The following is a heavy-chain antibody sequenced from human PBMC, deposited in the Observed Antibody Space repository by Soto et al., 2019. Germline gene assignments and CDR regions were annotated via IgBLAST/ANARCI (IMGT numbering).Heavy chain of an antibody. CDR2: ISYSGSNK. CDR3: AKDPWDSGYDTPNHY. J-gene: IGHJ4*02. Sequence: GGSLRLSCAASGFTFSSYGMHWVRQAPGKGLEWVSVISYSGSNKYYADSVKGRFTISRDNSKNTLYLQMNSLRAEDTAVYYCAKDPWDSGYDTPNHYWGQGTLVTVSS. D-gene: IGHD5-12*01. CDR1: GFTFSSYG. V-gene: IGHV3-33*06.